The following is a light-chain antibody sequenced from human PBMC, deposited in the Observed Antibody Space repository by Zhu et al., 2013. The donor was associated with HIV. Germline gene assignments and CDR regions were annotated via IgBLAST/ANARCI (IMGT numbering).Light chain of an antibody. J-gene: IGKJ1*01. CDR1: QSILYSNNNNNY. Sequence: DIVMTQSPDSLAVSLGERATINCKSSQSILYSNNNNNYLAWYQQRAGQPPKLLIYWASTRESGVPDRFSGSGSGTDFTLTISSLQAEDAAVYYCHQYYRTPQTFGQGTKVEVK. V-gene: IGKV4-1*01. CDR3: HQYYRTPQT. CDR2: WAS.